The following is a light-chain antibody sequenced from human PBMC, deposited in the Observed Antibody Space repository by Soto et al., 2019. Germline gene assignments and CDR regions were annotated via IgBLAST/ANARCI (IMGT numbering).Light chain of an antibody. CDR2: TAS. J-gene: IGKJ2*01. V-gene: IGKV1-39*01. CDR1: EKISKY. CDR3: QQSYVTPYT. Sequence: DIQMTQSPSSLSVSIGDRVTITCRASEKISKYLNWYRQKPGKAPKVLMYTASSLQSGVPSRFSGSGIGTEFTLTISSVQSEDYATYFCQQSYVTPYTFGQGTELQIK.